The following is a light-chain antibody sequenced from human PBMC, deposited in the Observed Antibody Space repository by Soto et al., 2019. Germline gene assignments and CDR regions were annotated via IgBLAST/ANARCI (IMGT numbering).Light chain of an antibody. J-gene: IGLJ1*01. V-gene: IGLV2-14*01. Sequence: QSALTQPASVSGSPGQSITISCTGTTSDVGTYDYVSWYQHQPGKAPKVMIYEVSNRPSGVSDRFSGSKSGNTASLTISGLQAEDEADYYCSSYVGATTRVFGTVTKLTVL. CDR3: SSYVGATTRV. CDR2: EVS. CDR1: TSDVGTYDY.